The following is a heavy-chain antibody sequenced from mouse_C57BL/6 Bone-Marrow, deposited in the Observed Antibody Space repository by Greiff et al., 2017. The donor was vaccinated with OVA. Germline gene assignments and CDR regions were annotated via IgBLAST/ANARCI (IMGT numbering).Heavy chain of an antibody. CDR3: ARLFLHFDY. J-gene: IGHJ2*01. Sequence: EVKLVESGGGLVKPGGSLKLSCAASGFTFSSYAMSWVRQTPEKRLEWVATISAGGSYTYYPHNVKGRFTFPRDNANNNQYLQMSHLESEDTAVYYCARLFLHFDYWGQGTTLTVSS. D-gene: IGHD2-10*01. CDR1: GFTFSSYA. V-gene: IGHV5-4*03. CDR2: ISAGGSYT.